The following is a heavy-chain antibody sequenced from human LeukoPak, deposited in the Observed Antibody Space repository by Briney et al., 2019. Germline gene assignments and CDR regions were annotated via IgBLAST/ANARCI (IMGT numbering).Heavy chain of an antibody. CDR2: INHSGRN. J-gene: IGHJ4*02. CDR1: GGSFSGYY. Sequence: SETLSLTCAVYGGSFSGYYWSWICHPPGKGLGWIGEINHSGRNNYNPSLKSRVTISVDTSKNQFSLKLSSVTAADTAVYYCARGLAEMATIYYFDYWGQGTLVTVSS. CDR3: ARGLAEMATIYYFDY. D-gene: IGHD5-24*01. V-gene: IGHV4-34*01.